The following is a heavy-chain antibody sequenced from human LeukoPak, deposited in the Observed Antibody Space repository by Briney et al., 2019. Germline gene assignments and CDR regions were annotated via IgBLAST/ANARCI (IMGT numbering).Heavy chain of an antibody. Sequence: ASVKVSCKASGYTFTSYGISWVRQAPGQGLEWMGIINPSGGSTSYAQKFQGRVTMTRDTSTSTVYMELSSLRSEDTAVYYCARDRAGIGDYWGQGTLVTVSS. CDR3: ARDRAGIGDY. CDR2: INPSGGST. CDR1: GYTFTSYG. V-gene: IGHV1-46*01. D-gene: IGHD6-13*01. J-gene: IGHJ4*02.